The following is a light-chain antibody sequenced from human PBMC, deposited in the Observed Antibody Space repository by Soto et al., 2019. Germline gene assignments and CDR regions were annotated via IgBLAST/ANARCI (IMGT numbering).Light chain of an antibody. V-gene: IGKV3-11*01. CDR2: DAS. Sequence: EIVLTQSPATLSLSPGERATLSCRASQSVNSYSAWYQQRPGQAPRLLIYDASNRATGIPARFSGSGSGTDFTLTISSLEPEDFAVYYCQQRSNWPITVGQGTRLEIK. J-gene: IGKJ5*01. CDR3: QQRSNWPIT. CDR1: QSVNSY.